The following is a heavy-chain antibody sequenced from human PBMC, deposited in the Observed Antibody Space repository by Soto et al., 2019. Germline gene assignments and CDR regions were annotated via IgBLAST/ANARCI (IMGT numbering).Heavy chain of an antibody. CDR3: ENKTFLDGVGYYYRVDV. V-gene: IGHV3-23*01. CDR1: GSTFVSYA. D-gene: IGHD3-16*01. J-gene: IGHJ6*03. CDR2: LSGSGGST. Sequence: EGPLTLSCAPSGSTFVSYALSWARPAPGKGLKWVSALSGSGGSTYYADSVKGRFTISRDNSKNTLYLQMNRMRAEETDVYYCENKTFLDGVGYYYRVDVWCKAITVTVS.